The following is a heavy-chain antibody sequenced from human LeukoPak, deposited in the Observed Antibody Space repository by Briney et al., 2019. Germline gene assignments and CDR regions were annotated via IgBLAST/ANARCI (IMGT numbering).Heavy chain of an antibody. D-gene: IGHD3-10*01. CDR1: GSTFSDHY. J-gene: IGHJ4*02. V-gene: IGHV3-11*01. CDR2: ISQTGTDI. CDR3: ARDLGYGSVPRAYFDY. Sequence: PGGSLRLSCAASGSTFSDHYMSWIRQAPGKGLQWVSYISQTGTDIDYADSVKGRFTLSRDNAKNSLYLQMNSLRAEDTAVYYCARDLGYGSVPRAYFDYWGQGTLVTVSS.